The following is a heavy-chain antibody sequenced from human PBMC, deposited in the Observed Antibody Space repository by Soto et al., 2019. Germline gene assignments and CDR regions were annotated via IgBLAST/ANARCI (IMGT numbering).Heavy chain of an antibody. CDR1: GFTFSGSA. D-gene: IGHD3-10*01. Sequence: GGSLRLSCAASGFTFSGSAMHWVRQASGKGLEWVGRIRSKANSYATAYAASVKGRFTISRDDSKNTAYLQMNSLKTEDTAVYYCTSSYGSGGTYYYYGMDVWGQGTTVTVSS. CDR2: IRSKANSYAT. J-gene: IGHJ6*02. V-gene: IGHV3-73*01. CDR3: TSSYGSGGTYYYYGMDV.